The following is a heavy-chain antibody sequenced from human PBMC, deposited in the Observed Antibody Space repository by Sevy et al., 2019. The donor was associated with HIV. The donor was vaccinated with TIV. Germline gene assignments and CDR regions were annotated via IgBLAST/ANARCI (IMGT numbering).Heavy chain of an antibody. CDR3: ARYPIVVVPAAEYYFDY. Sequence: GESLKISCKGSGYTFSNYWIGWVRQMPGKGLEWMGVIYPGASVTRYSPSFQGKVTMSADKSTSTAYLQWSSLKTSDTAIYYCARYPIVVVPAAEYYFDYWGQGTLVTVSS. D-gene: IGHD2-2*01. CDR1: GYTFSNYW. J-gene: IGHJ4*02. V-gene: IGHV5-51*01. CDR2: IYPGASVT.